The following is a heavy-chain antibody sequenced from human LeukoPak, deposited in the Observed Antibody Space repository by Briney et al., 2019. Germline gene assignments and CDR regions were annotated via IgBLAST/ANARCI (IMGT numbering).Heavy chain of an antibody. Sequence: PSQTLSLPCTVCGGSISRGDYYWSWIRQPPGRGLERIGYFYYNGSTYYNPSLKSPVNISVDASKNQFSLKLSSVTAADTAVYYCARFYCSGGSCYSGGWSNFDYWGQGTLVTVSS. V-gene: IGHV4-30-4*01. CDR2: FYYNGST. CDR3: ARFYCSGGSCYSGGWSNFDY. D-gene: IGHD2-15*01. J-gene: IGHJ4*02. CDR1: GGSISRGDYY.